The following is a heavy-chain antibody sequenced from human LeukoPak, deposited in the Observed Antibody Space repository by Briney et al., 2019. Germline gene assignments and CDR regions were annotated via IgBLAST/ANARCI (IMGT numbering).Heavy chain of an antibody. V-gene: IGHV3-23*01. CDR3: AKGNWGPLYYFDY. Sequence: PGGSLRLSCAASGFTFNTYAITWVRQPPGKGLEWVSGISGSDGSTSYADSVKGRFTISRDNSKNTLSLQMNSLKVEDTAVYYCAKGNWGPLYYFDYWGQGTLVTVSS. D-gene: IGHD7-27*01. CDR2: ISGSDGST. J-gene: IGHJ4*02. CDR1: GFTFNTYA.